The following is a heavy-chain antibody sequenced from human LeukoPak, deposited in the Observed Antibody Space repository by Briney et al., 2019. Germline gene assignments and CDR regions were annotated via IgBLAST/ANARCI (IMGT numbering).Heavy chain of an antibody. Sequence: SETLSLTCSGSNYSISSSLYWGWLRQPPGKGLEWIGRIFRGGSTSYNPSLMSRLTMSMDTSKNQFSLQLTSVTAADTAVYYCARYDSRGSGSTQLEYWGQGILVTISS. CDR3: ARYDSRGSGSTQLEY. V-gene: IGHV4-38-2*02. CDR1: NYSISSSLY. D-gene: IGHD3-3*01. CDR2: IFRGGST. J-gene: IGHJ4*02.